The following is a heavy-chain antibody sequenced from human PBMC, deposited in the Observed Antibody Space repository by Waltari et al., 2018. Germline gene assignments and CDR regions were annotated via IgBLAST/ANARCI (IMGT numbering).Heavy chain of an antibody. CDR3: AKGTYFLTIFGVTITDL. D-gene: IGHD3-3*01. CDR1: GFTFSRYA. V-gene: IGHV3-23*01. CDR2: IRGSGGST. J-gene: IGHJ5*02. Sequence: EVQLLESGGGLVQPGGSLRLSCAASGFTFSRYAMSWVRQAPGEVLGWCSGIRGSGGSTYYADSVKGRFTIARDNSKNTLYLQMNSLRAEDTAVYYCAKGTYFLTIFGVTITDLWGQGTLVTVSS.